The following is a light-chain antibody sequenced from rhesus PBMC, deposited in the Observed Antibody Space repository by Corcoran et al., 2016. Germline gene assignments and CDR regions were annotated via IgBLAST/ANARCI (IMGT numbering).Light chain of an antibody. Sequence: EIVMTQSPATLSLSPGERATLSCRASQSVSSNLAWYQQKPGQAPSLLSYGASGRATGIPDRFSGRGSGTAFNITISSLEPEGLAVYYWQRHNSYPWTFGQGTKVEIK. V-gene: IGKV3-42*01. J-gene: IGKJ1*01. CDR1: QSVSSN. CDR3: QRHNSYPWT. CDR2: GAS.